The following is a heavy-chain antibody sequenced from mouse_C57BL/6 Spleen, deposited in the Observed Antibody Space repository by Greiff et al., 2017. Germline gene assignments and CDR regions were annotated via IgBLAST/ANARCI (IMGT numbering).Heavy chain of an antibody. V-gene: IGHV1-81*01. CDR2: IYPRSGNT. D-gene: IGHD2-4*01. CDR3: ARGDYDGDWYFDV. J-gene: IGHJ1*03. Sequence: VKLQESGAELARPGASVKLSCKASGYTFTSYGISWVKQRTGQGLEWIGEIYPRSGNTYYNEKFKGKATLTADKSSSTAYMELRSLTSEDSAVYFCARGDYDGDWYFDVWGTGTTVTVSS. CDR1: GYTFTSYG.